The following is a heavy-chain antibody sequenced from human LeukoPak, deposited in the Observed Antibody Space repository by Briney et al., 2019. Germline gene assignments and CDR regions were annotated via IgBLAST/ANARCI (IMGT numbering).Heavy chain of an antibody. V-gene: IGHV3-21*01. Sequence: GGSLRLSCAASGFTFSSYSMNWVRQAPGKGLEWVSSISSSSSYIYYADSVKGRFTISRDSAKNSLYLQMNSLRAEDTAVYYCARDREQQLVTGFDYWGQGTLVTVSS. J-gene: IGHJ4*02. D-gene: IGHD6-13*01. CDR1: GFTFSSYS. CDR3: ARDREQQLVTGFDY. CDR2: ISSSSSYI.